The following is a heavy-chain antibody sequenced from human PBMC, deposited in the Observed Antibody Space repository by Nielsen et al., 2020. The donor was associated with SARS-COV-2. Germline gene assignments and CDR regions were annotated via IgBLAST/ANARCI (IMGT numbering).Heavy chain of an antibody. CDR2: IYYSGST. J-gene: IGHJ5*02. CDR1: GGSISSSSYY. CDR3: ARGRSWYDWFDP. D-gene: IGHD6-13*01. Sequence: SETLSLTCTVSGGSISSSSYYWGWIRQPPGKGLEWIGSIYYSGSTYYNPSLKSRVTISVDTSKNQFSLKLSSVTAADTAVYYCARGRSWYDWFDPWGQGTLVTVSS. V-gene: IGHV4-39*07.